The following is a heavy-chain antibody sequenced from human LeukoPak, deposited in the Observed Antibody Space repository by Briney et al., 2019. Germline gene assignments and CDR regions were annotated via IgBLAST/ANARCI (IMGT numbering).Heavy chain of an antibody. J-gene: IGHJ5*01. V-gene: IGHV3-23*01. CDR1: GFTFRSYW. CDR3: AKDHLTTVFYNWFDS. Sequence: GGSLRLSCAPSGFTFRSYWIHWVRQAPGKGLEWVSTISNSGGMSYDADSVKGRFTISRDNYKNTLYLQMNSLRADDTAVYYCAKDHLTTVFYNWFDSWGQGTLVTVSS. D-gene: IGHD4-17*01. CDR2: ISNSGGMS.